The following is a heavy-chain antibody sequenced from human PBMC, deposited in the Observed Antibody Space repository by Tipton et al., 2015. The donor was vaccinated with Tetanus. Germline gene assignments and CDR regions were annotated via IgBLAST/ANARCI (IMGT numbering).Heavy chain of an antibody. CDR2: IYYSGST. CDR1: GGSVSSGSYY. J-gene: IGHJ5*02. Sequence: TLSLTCTVSGGSVSSGSYYWSWIRQPPGKGLERIGYIYYSGSTNYNPSLKSRVTISVDTSKNQFSLKLSSVTAADTAVYYCASWLLEEQFNWFDPWGQGTLVTVSS. V-gene: IGHV4-61*01. CDR3: ASWLLEEQFNWFDP. D-gene: IGHD6-19*01.